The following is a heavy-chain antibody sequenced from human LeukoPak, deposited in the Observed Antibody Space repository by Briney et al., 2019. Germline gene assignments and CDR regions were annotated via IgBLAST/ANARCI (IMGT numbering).Heavy chain of an antibody. CDR1: GYTFTSYA. CDR2: INAGNGNT. CDR3: ARLTYYYDSSGQNWFDP. V-gene: IGHV1-3*01. Sequence: VASVKVSCKASGYTFTSYAIHWVRQAPGQRLEWMGWINAGNGNTKYSQKFQGRVTITRDTSASTAYMELSSLRSEDTAVYYCARLTYYYDSSGQNWFDPWGQGTLVTVSS. J-gene: IGHJ5*02. D-gene: IGHD3-22*01.